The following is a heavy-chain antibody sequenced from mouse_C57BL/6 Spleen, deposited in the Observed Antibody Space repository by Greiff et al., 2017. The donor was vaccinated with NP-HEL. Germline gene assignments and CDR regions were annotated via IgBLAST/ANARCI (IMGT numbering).Heavy chain of an antibody. J-gene: IGHJ2*01. Sequence: EVQLQQSGAELVRPGASVKLSCTASGFNITDYYMHWVKQRPEQGLEWIGRIDPEDGDTEYAPKFQGKATMTADTSSNTAYLQLSSLTSEDTAVYYCTTRNPSYYYGSSYYFDYWGQGTTLTVSS. CDR2: IDPEDGDT. CDR1: GFNITDYY. V-gene: IGHV14-1*01. D-gene: IGHD1-1*01. CDR3: TTRNPSYYYGSSYYFDY.